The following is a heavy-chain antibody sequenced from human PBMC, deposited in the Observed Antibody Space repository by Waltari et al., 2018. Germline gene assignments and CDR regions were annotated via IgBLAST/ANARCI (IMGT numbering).Heavy chain of an antibody. CDR2: IYYSGST. V-gene: IGHV4-39*07. Sequence: QLQLQESGPGLVKPSETLSLTCTVSGGSISSSSYYWGWIRQPPGKGLEWIGSIYYSGSTYYNPSLKSRVTISVDTSKNQFSLKLSSVTAADTAVYYCASSIIAVAGLFDYWGQGTLVTVSS. J-gene: IGHJ4*02. CDR1: GGSISSSSYY. D-gene: IGHD6-19*01. CDR3: ASSIIAVAGLFDY.